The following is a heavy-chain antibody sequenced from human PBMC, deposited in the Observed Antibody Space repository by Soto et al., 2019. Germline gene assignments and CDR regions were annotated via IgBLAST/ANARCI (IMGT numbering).Heavy chain of an antibody. V-gene: IGHV4-59*01. CDR1: GGSISSYY. CDR3: ARGNTGVAPHI. D-gene: IGHD1-1*01. J-gene: IGHJ3*02. Sequence: QVQLQESGPGLVKPSATLSLTCTVSGGSISSYYWSWIRQPPGKGLEWLGYIYYSGSTNHNPSLKSRVTISVDTSKNEFSLELSSVTAADTAVYYCARGNTGVAPHIWGRGTMVTVSS. CDR2: IYYSGST.